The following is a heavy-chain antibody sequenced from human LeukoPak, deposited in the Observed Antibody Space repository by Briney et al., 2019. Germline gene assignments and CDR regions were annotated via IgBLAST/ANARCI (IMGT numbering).Heavy chain of an antibody. J-gene: IGHJ5*02. D-gene: IGHD2-2*02. Sequence: GGSLRLSCAASGLTFSSYAMSWVRQVPGKGLEWVSSISGSGNSTYYAHSVKGRFTISRDNSKNTLYLQMNSLRAEDTAVYYCAKGPLCSSTSCYTLGHFDPWGQGTLVTVSS. CDR2: ISGSGNST. CDR3: AKGPLCSSTSCYTLGHFDP. CDR1: GLTFSSYA. V-gene: IGHV3-23*01.